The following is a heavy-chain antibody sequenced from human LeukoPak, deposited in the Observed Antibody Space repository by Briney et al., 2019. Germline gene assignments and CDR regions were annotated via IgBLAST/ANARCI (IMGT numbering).Heavy chain of an antibody. Sequence: SVKVSCKASGGIFSSYAFSWVRQAPGQGLEWMGGIIPIFGTANYAQKFQGRVTITADESTSTAYMELSSLRSEDTAVYYCARDVYDYVWGSYRYRGFDYWGQGTLVTVSS. V-gene: IGHV1-69*13. CDR3: ARDVYDYVWGSYRYRGFDY. D-gene: IGHD3-16*02. CDR2: IIPIFGTA. J-gene: IGHJ4*02. CDR1: GGIFSSYA.